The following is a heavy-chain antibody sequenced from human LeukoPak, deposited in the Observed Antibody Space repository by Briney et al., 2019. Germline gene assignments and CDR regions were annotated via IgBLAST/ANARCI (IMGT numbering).Heavy chain of an antibody. CDR1: GFTFSSYA. CDR2: ISYGGSNK. J-gene: IGHJ4*02. CDR3: ASAPGYSSGWSSLAPSDY. Sequence: GGSLRLSCAASGFTFSSYAMHWVRQAPGKGLEWVAVISYGGSNKYYADSVKGRFTISRDNSKNTLYLQMNSLRAEDTAVYYCASAPGYSSGWSSLAPSDYWGQGTLVTVSS. D-gene: IGHD6-19*01. V-gene: IGHV3-30*04.